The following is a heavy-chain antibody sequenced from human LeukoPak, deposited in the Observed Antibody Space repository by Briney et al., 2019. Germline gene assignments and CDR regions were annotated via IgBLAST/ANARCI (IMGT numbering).Heavy chain of an antibody. V-gene: IGHV4-61*02. CDR1: GGSIRRGSYF. CDR3: ARDPTVEAFDI. CDR2: IYTSGST. J-gene: IGHJ3*02. Sequence: SQTLSLTCTVSGGSIRRGSYFWSWIRQPAGKGLEWIGRIYTSGSTNYNPSLKSRVTISADRSQNQSSLKLSSVTAADTAVYYCARDPTVEAFDIWGRGTMVTVSS. D-gene: IGHD4-23*01.